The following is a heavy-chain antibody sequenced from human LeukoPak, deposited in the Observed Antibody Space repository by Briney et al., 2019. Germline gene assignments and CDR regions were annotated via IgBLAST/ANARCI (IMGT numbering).Heavy chain of an antibody. CDR3: ARHRVGVTRDFDY. CDR2: IYYSGST. J-gene: IGHJ4*02. CDR1: GGSISSYY. Sequence: SETLSLTCTVSGGSISSYYWSWIRRSPGKGLEWIGYIYYSGSTNYNPSLKSRVTISVDTSKNQFSLKLSSVTAADTAVYYCARHRVGVTRDFDYWGQGTLVTVSS. V-gene: IGHV4-59*08. D-gene: IGHD1-26*01.